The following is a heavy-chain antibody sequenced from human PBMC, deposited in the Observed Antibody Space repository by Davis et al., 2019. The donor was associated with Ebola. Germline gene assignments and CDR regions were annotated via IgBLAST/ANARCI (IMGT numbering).Heavy chain of an antibody. J-gene: IGHJ4*02. Sequence: MPSETLSLTCTVSGGSISSYYWGWIRQPPGKGLEWIGSIYYSGSTYYNPSLKSRVTISVDTSKNQFSLKLSSVTAADTAVYYCARDRSRAGATSPAGYWGQGTLVTVSS. CDR1: GGSISSYY. V-gene: IGHV4-39*01. D-gene: IGHD1-26*01. CDR2: IYYSGST. CDR3: ARDRSRAGATSPAGY.